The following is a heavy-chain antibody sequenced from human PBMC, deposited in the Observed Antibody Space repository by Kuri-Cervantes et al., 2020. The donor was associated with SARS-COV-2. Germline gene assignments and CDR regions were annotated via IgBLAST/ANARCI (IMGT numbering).Heavy chain of an antibody. Sequence: GSLRLSCAVSGYSISSGYYWGWIRQPPGKGLEWIGSIYHSGSTYYNPSLKSRVTISVDTSQNQFSLKLDSMTAADTAVYYCAKHDYGDYGTFDYWGQGTLVTVSS. D-gene: IGHD4-17*01. V-gene: IGHV4-38-2*01. J-gene: IGHJ4*02. CDR3: AKHDYGDYGTFDY. CDR2: IYHSGST. CDR1: GYSISSGYY.